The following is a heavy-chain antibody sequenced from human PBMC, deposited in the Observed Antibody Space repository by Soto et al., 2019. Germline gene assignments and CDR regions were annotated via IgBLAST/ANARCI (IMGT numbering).Heavy chain of an antibody. CDR1: GGSISSINW. V-gene: IGHV4-4*02. CDR3: ATTVVTAIPDSHTFDY. J-gene: IGHJ4*02. D-gene: IGHD2-21*02. CDR2: IYHSGST. Sequence: PSETLSLTSAVSGGSISSINWWSWVRQPPGKGLEWIGEIYHSGSTNYNPSLKSLVTISVDKSKNQFSLKLSSVTAADTAVYYCATTVVTAIPDSHTFDYWGQGTLVTVSS.